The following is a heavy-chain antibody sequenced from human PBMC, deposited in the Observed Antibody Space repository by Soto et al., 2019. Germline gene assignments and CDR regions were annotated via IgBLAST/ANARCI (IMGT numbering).Heavy chain of an antibody. CDR3: ARGFDTWIQLWSQPPYYFDY. D-gene: IGHD5-18*01. V-gene: IGHV1-69*13. J-gene: IGHJ4*02. CDR1: GGTFSSYA. Sequence: ASVKVSCKASGGTFSSYAISWVRQAPGQGLEWMGGIIPIFGTANYAQKFQGRVTITADESTSTACMELSSLRSEDTAVYYCARGFDTWIQLWSQPPYYFDYWGQGTLVTVSS. CDR2: IIPIFGTA.